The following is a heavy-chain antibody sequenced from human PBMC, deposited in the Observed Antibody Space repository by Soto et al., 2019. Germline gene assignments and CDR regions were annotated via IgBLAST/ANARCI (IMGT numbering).Heavy chain of an antibody. CDR1: GFTFSSYW. CDR2: IKQDGSEK. D-gene: IGHD2-21*01. CDR3: ARERHIVVVIAIEAHYFDY. J-gene: IGHJ4*02. V-gene: IGHV3-7*01. Sequence: GGSLRLSCAASGFTFSSYWVSWVRQAPGKGLEWVANIKQDGSEKYYVDSVKGRFTISRDNAKNSLYLQMNSLRAEDTAVYYCARERHIVVVIAIEAHYFDYWGQGTLVTVSS.